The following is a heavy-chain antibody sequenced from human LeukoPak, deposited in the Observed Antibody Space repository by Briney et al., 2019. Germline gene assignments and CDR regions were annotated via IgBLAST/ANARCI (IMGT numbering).Heavy chain of an antibody. Sequence: SVKVSCKASRGTFSSYAISWVRQPPGQGLEWMGGIIPIFGTAHYAQKFQGRVTITADESTSTAYMELSSLRSEDTAVYYCARDPAAIVPAATYNWFDPWGQGTLVTVSS. CDR1: RGTFSSYA. J-gene: IGHJ5*02. V-gene: IGHV1-69*13. D-gene: IGHD2-2*01. CDR2: IIPIFGTA. CDR3: ARDPAAIVPAATYNWFDP.